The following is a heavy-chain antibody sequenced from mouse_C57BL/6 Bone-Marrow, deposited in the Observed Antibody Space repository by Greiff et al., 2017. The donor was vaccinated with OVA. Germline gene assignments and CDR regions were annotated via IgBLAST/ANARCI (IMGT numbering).Heavy chain of an antibody. CDR2: INPNNGGT. Sequence: EVQLQQSGPELVKPGASVKISCKASGYTFTDYYMNWVKQSHGKSLEWIGDINPNNGGTSYNQKFKGKATLTVDKSSSTAYMELRSLTSEDAAVYYCARRLYDGSSYGFDYWGQGTTLTVSS. D-gene: IGHD1-1*01. CDR3: ARRLYDGSSYGFDY. CDR1: GYTFTDYY. V-gene: IGHV1-26*01. J-gene: IGHJ2*01.